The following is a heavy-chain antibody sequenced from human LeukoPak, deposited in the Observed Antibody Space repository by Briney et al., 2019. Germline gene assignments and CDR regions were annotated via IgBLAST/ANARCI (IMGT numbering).Heavy chain of an antibody. CDR3: ANNQERYPAGWYSSGPPRRRDYYYYYGMDV. CDR1: GYTFTSYA. J-gene: IGHJ6*02. CDR2: INTNTGSP. D-gene: IGHD6-19*01. V-gene: IGHV7-4-1*02. Sequence: ASVKVSCKASGYTFTSYAMNWVRQAPGQGLEWMGWINTNTGSPTYAQGFTGRFVFSLDTSVSTAYLQISSLKAEDTAVYYCANNQERYPAGWYSSGPPRRRDYYYYYGMDVWGQGTTVTVSS.